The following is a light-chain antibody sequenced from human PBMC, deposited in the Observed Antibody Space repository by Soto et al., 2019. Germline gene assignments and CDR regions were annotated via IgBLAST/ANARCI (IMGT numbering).Light chain of an antibody. V-gene: IGKV1-39*01. Sequence: DIQMTQSPSSLSTSVGDRVTITCRASQYINNYLNWYQQKPGKAPKLLIYAASSLQSGVPSRFSGSGSGTDFTLTISSLQPEDFATYYCQQSYSTRITFGPGTKVDIK. J-gene: IGKJ3*01. CDR2: AAS. CDR1: QYINNY. CDR3: QQSYSTRIT.